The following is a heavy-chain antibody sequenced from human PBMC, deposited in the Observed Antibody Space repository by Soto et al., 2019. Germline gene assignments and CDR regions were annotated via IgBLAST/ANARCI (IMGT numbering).Heavy chain of an antibody. CDR2: IYHSGST. CDR1: GGSISSGGYS. CDR3: ARDQLEGNWFDP. Sequence: SETLSLTCAVSGGSISSGGYSWSWIRQPPGNGLEWIGYIYHSGSTYYNPSLKSRVTISVDRSKNQFSLKLSSVTAADTAVYYCARDQLEGNWFDPWGQGTLVTVSS. D-gene: IGHD1-1*01. J-gene: IGHJ5*02. V-gene: IGHV4-30-2*01.